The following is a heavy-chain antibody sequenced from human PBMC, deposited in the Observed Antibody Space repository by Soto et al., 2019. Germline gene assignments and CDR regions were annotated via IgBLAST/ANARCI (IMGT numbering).Heavy chain of an antibody. CDR2: IIPIFGTA. Sequence: SVKVSCKASGGTFSSYAISWVRQAPGQGLEWMGGIIPIFGTANYAQKFQGRVTITADESTSTAYMELSSLRSEDTAVYYCARTYYYGSGHNWFDPWGQGTLVTVSS. V-gene: IGHV1-69*13. CDR1: GGTFSSYA. CDR3: ARTYYYGSGHNWFDP. J-gene: IGHJ5*02. D-gene: IGHD3-10*01.